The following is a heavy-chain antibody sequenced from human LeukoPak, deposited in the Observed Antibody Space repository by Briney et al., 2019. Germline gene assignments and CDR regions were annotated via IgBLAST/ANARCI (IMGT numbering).Heavy chain of an antibody. CDR3: ATGSGAYSGYVTYYYYGMDV. D-gene: IGHD5-12*01. J-gene: IGHJ6*02. V-gene: IGHV3-15*01. CDR1: GFTFSNAW. Sequence: GGSLRLSCAASGFTFSNAWMNWVRQAPGKGLEWVGRIKSKTEGETTDYAAPVRGRFTISRDDSRNTLYLQMSSLKTEDTAVYYCATGSGAYSGYVTYYYYGMDVWGQGTTVTVSS. CDR2: IKSKTEGETT.